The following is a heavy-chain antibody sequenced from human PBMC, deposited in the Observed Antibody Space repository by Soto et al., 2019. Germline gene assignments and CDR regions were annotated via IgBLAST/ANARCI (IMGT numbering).Heavy chain of an antibody. CDR1: GVPIRSYF. CDR2: TYYTAAT. J-gene: IGHJ4*02. D-gene: IGHD3-10*01. V-gene: IGHV4-59*01. Sequence: SETLSLTCTVSGVPIRSYFWSWIRQPPGKGLDWIGSTYYTAATKYSPSLESRATISADPSKKQFSLRLSPVTAADTALYYCAVSKNRGVSFDYWGQGALVTVSS. CDR3: AVSKNRGVSFDY.